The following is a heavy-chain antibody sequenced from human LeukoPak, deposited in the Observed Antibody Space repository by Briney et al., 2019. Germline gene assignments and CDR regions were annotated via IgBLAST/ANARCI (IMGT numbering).Heavy chain of an antibody. J-gene: IGHJ4*02. V-gene: IGHV3-48*03. Sequence: PGGSLILSCAASGFDFGAYEMNWVRQAPGKGLEWVAYFAGSDTTKYYADSVRGRFTISRDNAKNSLYLQMNSLRAEDTALYYCTTLGYHLDSWGQGTVLIVSS. D-gene: IGHD3-22*01. CDR3: TTLGYHLDS. CDR2: FAGSDTTK. CDR1: GFDFGAYE.